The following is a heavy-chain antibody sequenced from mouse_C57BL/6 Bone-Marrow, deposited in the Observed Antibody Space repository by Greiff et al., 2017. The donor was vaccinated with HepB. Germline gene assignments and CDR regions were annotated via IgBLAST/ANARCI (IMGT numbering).Heavy chain of an antibody. CDR2: ISYDGSN. CDR1: GYSITSGYY. D-gene: IGHD2-3*01. CDR3: ARGWTGLAWFAY. V-gene: IGHV3-6*01. J-gene: IGHJ3*01. Sequence: VQLKESGPGLVKPSQSLSLTCSVTGYSITSGYYWNWIRQFPGNKLEWMGYISYDGSNNYNPSLKNRISITRDTSKNQFFLKLNSVTTEDTATYYCARGWTGLAWFAYWGQGTLVTVSA.